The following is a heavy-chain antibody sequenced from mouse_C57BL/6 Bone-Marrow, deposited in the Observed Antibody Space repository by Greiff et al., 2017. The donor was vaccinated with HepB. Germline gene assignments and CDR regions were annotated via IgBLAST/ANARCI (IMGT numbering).Heavy chain of an antibody. Sequence: VQLQQSGAELVKPGASVKISCKASGYVFSSYWMNWVKQRPGKGLEWIGQIYPGDGDTNYNEKFKGKATLTADKSSSTAYMQLSSLTSEDSAVYFCARVPTVGSYYFDYWGQGTTLTVSS. D-gene: IGHD1-1*01. CDR2: IYPGDGDT. CDR1: GYVFSSYW. J-gene: IGHJ2*01. V-gene: IGHV1-80*01. CDR3: ARVPTVGSYYFDY.